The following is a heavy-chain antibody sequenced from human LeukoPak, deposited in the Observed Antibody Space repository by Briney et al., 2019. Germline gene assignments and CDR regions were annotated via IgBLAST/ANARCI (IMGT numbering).Heavy chain of an antibody. J-gene: IGHJ4*02. CDR1: GFTFSTYA. Sequence: PGGSLRLSCAASGFTFSTYAMSWVRQAPGKGLEWVSTISGSGDNTYDADSVKGRFTISRDNPKNTLYLQMNSLRAEDTAVYYCARDPTGYEHLDYWGQGTLVTVSS. V-gene: IGHV3-23*01. CDR3: ARDPTGYEHLDY. D-gene: IGHD1-14*01. CDR2: ISGSGDNT.